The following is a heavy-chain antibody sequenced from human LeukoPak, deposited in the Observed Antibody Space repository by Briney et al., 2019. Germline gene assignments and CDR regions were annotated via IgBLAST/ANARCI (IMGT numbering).Heavy chain of an antibody. J-gene: IGHJ6*03. V-gene: IGHV4-59*08. D-gene: IGHD3-16*01. Sequence: RSSETLSLTCTVSGGSISSYYWSWIRQPPGEGLEWIGYIYNSGRTNSNPSLKSRVTMSVDTSKNQFSLKLSSVTAADTAVYYCATLGWYYYYMDVWGKGTTVTVSS. CDR1: GGSISSYY. CDR2: IYNSGRT. CDR3: ATLGWYYYYMDV.